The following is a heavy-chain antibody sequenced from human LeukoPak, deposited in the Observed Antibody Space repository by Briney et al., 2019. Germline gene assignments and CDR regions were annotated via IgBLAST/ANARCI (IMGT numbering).Heavy chain of an antibody. D-gene: IGHD5-24*01. J-gene: IGHJ3*02. CDR3: AKVRVGWDAFDI. CDR1: GFTVSSNY. CDR2: IYSGGST. V-gene: IGHV3-53*05. Sequence: GGSLRLSCAASGFTVSSNYMSWVCQAPGKGLEWVSVIYSGGSTYYADSVKGRFTISRDNSKNTLYLQMNSLRAEDTAVYYCAKVRVGWDAFDIWGQGTMVTVSS.